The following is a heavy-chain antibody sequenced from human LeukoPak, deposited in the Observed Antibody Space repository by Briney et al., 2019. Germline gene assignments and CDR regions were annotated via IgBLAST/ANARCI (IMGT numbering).Heavy chain of an antibody. V-gene: IGHV1-2*02. J-gene: IGHJ4*02. Sequence: GASVKVSCKASGYTFIGHYMHWVRQAPGQGLEWMAWINPNSGGTNYAQNFQGRVTMTRDTSISTVYMELSRLRSDDTAVYYCARAWLRLNPYFDYWGQGTLVTVSS. CDR3: ARAWLRLNPYFDY. CDR1: GYTFIGHY. D-gene: IGHD5-12*01. CDR2: INPNSGGT.